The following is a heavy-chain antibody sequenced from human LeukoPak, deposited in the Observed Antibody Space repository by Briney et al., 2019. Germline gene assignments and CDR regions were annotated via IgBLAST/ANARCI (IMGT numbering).Heavy chain of an antibody. CDR3: ARDGDGRINFDY. D-gene: IGHD3-10*01. CDR2: INPNSGGT. V-gene: IGHV1-2*02. CDR1: GYTLTVYY. J-gene: IGHJ4*02. Sequence: EASVKVSCKASGYTLTVYYMHWVRQAPGQGLEWMGWINPNSGGTNYAQKFQGRVTMTRDTSISTDYMELSSLTSDDTAVYYCARDGDGRINFDYWGQGTLVTVSS.